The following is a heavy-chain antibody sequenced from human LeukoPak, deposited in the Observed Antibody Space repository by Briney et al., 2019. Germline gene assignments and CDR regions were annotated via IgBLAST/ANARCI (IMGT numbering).Heavy chain of an antibody. CDR1: GYTFTDYY. CDR3: TRDLVGDYYFMDV. D-gene: IGHD3-3*01. V-gene: IGHV1-46*03. CDR2: INPSGGNT. J-gene: IGHJ6*03. Sequence: AASVKASCKASGYTFTDYYMHWVRQAPGQGLEWMGIINPSGGNTRYAQKIQGRVTMTRDTSTSTVYMELSSLRSEDTAVYFCTRDLVGDYYFMDVWGEGTTVTVSS.